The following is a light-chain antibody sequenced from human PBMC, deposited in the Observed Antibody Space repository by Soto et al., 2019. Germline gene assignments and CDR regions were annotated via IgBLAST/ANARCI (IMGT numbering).Light chain of an antibody. V-gene: IGKV1-27*01. CDR2: AAS. J-gene: IGKJ4*01. Sequence: IQMTQSPSTLSGSVVDIVTIPCRASQTISSWLAWYQQKPGKLPKLLIYAASILQSGVPSRFSGSGSGTDFTLTISSLQPEDVAIYYCQKFTSAPFTFGGGTKVDIK. CDR3: QKFTSAPFT. CDR1: QTISSW.